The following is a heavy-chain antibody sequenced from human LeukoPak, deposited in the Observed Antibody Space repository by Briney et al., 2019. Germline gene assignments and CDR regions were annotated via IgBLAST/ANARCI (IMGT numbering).Heavy chain of an antibody. D-gene: IGHD3-3*01. CDR2: IYSGGST. V-gene: IGHV3-53*01. CDR1: GFTFSNFG. J-gene: IGHJ4*02. CDR3: ARGRDYDFWSGYQAY. Sequence: GGSLRLSCAASGFTFSNFGMHWVRQAPGKGLEWVSVIYSGGSTYYADSVKGRFTISRDNSKNTLYLQMNSLRAEDTAVYYCARGRDYDFWSGYQAYWGQGTLVTVSS.